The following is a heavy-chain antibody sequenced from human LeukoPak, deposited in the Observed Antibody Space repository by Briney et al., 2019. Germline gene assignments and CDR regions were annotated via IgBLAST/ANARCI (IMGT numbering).Heavy chain of an antibody. CDR2: ISSSSSYI. V-gene: IGHV3-21*01. D-gene: IGHD3-10*01. Sequence: GGSLRLSCAASGFTFSSYSMNWVRQAPGKGLGWVSSISSSSSYIYYADSVKGRFTISRDNAKNSLYLQMNSLRAEDTAVYYCASGGPGFGELLDYWGQGTLVTVSS. CDR1: GFTFSSYS. CDR3: ASGGPGFGELLDY. J-gene: IGHJ4*02.